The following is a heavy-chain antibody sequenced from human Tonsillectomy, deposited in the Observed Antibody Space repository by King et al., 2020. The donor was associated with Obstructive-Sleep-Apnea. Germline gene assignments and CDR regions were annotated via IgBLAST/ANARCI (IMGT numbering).Heavy chain of an antibody. J-gene: IGHJ6*02. D-gene: IGHD2-15*01. CDR2: ISSNGGST. CDR1: GFTFRNYA. CDR3: ARDQCSGGSCYSDYYYYAMDV. V-gene: IGHV3-64*01. Sequence: VQLVESGGGLVQPGGSLRLSCAASGFTFRNYAMHWVRQAPGKGLEYVSVISSNGGSTYYANSVKDRFTISRDSSKKTLYLQMGSLRVEDMVVYYCARDQCSGGSCYSDYYYYAMDVWGQGTTVTVSS.